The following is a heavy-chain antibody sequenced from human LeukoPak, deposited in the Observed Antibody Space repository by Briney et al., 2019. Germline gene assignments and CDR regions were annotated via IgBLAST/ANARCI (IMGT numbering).Heavy chain of an antibody. CDR1: GFTFSSYE. CDR2: ISSSGSTI. D-gene: IGHD3-9*01. Sequence: GGSPRLSCAASGFTFSSYEMNWVRQAPGKGLEWVSYISSSGSTIYYADSVKGRFTISRDNAKNSLYLQMNSLRAEDTAVYYCARDRNDILTGYSTDYWGQGTLVTVSS. V-gene: IGHV3-48*03. CDR3: ARDRNDILTGYSTDY. J-gene: IGHJ4*02.